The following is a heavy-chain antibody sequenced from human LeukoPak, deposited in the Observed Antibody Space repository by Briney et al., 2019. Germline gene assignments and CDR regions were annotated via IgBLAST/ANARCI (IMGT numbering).Heavy chain of an antibody. CDR3: ATTYYSDTSGATHAAD. D-gene: IGHD1-1*01. CDR2: ISAYNGST. V-gene: IGHV1-18*01. J-gene: IGHJ4*02. Sequence: ASLKVSCKTSGYTFTNYGISWVRQAPGQGLEWMGWISAYNGSTNYEQKLQDRVTVTTDTSTSTAYMELTSLRFDDTAIYYCATTYYSDTSGATHAADWGQGTLVTVSS. CDR1: GYTFTNYG.